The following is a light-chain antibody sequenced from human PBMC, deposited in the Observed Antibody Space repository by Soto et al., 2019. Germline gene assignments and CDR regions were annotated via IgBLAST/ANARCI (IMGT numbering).Light chain of an antibody. V-gene: IGKV1-27*01. CDR1: QGIKNY. CDR3: QRYYNAPFT. CDR2: AAS. J-gene: IGKJ4*01. Sequence: DIPVTQYPSSLSASVGDRVTITCWASQGIKNYLAWYQQKPGEIPKLLIYAASTLESGIPPRFSGSGSGTDFTLTINNLQPEDVATYYCQRYYNAPFTFGGGTKVEIK.